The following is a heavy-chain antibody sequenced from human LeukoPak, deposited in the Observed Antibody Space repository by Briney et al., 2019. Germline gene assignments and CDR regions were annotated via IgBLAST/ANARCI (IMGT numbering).Heavy chain of an antibody. V-gene: IGHV3-9*01. D-gene: IGHD3-10*01. CDR2: ISWNSGKI. CDR1: GFTFDDYA. Sequence: PGGSLRLSCAASGFTFDDYAMHWVRQAPGKGLEWVSSISWNSGKIGYADSVKGRFTISRDNAKNSLYLQMNSLRAEDTALYYCAKSSGSGSYYLWGQGTLVTVSS. CDR3: AKSSGSGSYYL. J-gene: IGHJ4*02.